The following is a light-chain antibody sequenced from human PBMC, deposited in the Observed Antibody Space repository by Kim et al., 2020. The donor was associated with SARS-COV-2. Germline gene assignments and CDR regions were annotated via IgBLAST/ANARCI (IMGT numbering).Light chain of an antibody. V-gene: IGLV4-69*01. CDR2: LNSDGSH. CDR1: SGHSSYA. Sequence: QLVLTQSPSASASLGASVKLTCTLSSGHSSYAIAWHQQQPEKGPRYLMKLNSDGSHSKGDGIPDRFSGSSSVAERYLTISSLQSEDEADYYCQTWGTGIYWVFGGGTQLTVL. J-gene: IGLJ3*02. CDR3: QTWGTGIYWV.